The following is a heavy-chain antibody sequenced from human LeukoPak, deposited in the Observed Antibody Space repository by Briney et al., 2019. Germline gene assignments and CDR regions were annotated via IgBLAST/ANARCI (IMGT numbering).Heavy chain of an antibody. CDR2: ISAYNGNT. CDR1: GYTFTSYG. V-gene: IGHV1-18*01. J-gene: IGHJ3*02. Sequence: GASVKVSCKASGYTFTSYGISWVRQAPGQGLEWMGWISAYNGNTNYAQKLQGRVTMTTDTSTSTAYMELRSLRSDDTAVYYSARDPGYYYDSSGDDAFDIWGQGTMVTLSS. CDR3: ARDPGYYYDSSGDDAFDI. D-gene: IGHD3-22*01.